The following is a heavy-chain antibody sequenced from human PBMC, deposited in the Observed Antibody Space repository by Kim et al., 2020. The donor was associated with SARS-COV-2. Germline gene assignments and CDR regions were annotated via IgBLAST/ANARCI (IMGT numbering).Heavy chain of an antibody. Sequence: GGSLRLSCAASGFTFSSYEMNWVRQAPGKGLEWVSYISSSGSTIYYADSVKGRFTISRDNAKNSLYLQMNSLRAEDTAVYYCARDSVPPGMGYYYYGMDVWGQGTTVTVSS. D-gene: IGHD1-20*01. J-gene: IGHJ6*02. CDR3: ARDSVPPGMGYYYYGMDV. CDR1: GFTFSSYE. CDR2: ISSSGSTI. V-gene: IGHV3-48*03.